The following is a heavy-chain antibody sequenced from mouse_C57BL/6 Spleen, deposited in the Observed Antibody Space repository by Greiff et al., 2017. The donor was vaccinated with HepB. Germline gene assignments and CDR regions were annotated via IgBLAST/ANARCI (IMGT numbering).Heavy chain of an antibody. Sequence: EVQLQQSGTVLARPGASVKMSCKTSGYTFTSYWMHWVKQRPGQGLEWIGAIYPGNSDTSYNQKFKGKAKLTAVTSASTAYMELSSLTNEDSAVYYCTRKELTGTLWYFDVWGTGTTVTVSS. CDR1: GYTFTSYW. V-gene: IGHV1-5*01. CDR3: TRKELTGTLWYFDV. D-gene: IGHD4-1*01. J-gene: IGHJ1*03. CDR2: IYPGNSDT.